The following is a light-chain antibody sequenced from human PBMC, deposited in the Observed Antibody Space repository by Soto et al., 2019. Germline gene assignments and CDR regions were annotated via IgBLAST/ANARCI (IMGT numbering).Light chain of an antibody. Sequence: DIVMTQSPDSLAVSLGERATTNCKSSQSVLYSSNNKNYLVWYQQKPGQPPKLLIYWASTRESGVPDRFSGSGSGTDFTLTISSLQAEDVAVYYCQQYYNLPLTFGGGTKVDIK. CDR1: QSVLYSSNNKNY. V-gene: IGKV4-1*01. CDR2: WAS. CDR3: QQYYNLPLT. J-gene: IGKJ4*01.